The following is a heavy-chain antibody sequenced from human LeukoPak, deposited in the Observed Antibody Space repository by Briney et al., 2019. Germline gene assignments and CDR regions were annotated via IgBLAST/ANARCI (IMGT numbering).Heavy chain of an antibody. CDR3: ATAPGWTSIAARPYCFDY. J-gene: IGHJ4*02. CDR1: GGSISSSSYY. CDR2: INYSGST. V-gene: IGHV4-39*07. Sequence: PSETLSLTCTVSGGSISSSSYYWGWIRQPPGKGLEWIVSINYSGSTYYNPSLKSRVTISVDTSKNQFSLKLSSVTAADTAVYYCATAPGWTSIAARPYCFDYWGQGTLVTVSS. D-gene: IGHD6-6*01.